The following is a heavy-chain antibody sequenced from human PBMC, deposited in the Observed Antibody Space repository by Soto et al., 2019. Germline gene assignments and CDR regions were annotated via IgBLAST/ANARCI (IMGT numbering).Heavy chain of an antibody. V-gene: IGHV3-33*01. D-gene: IGHD6-19*01. CDR2: IWYDGSNK. CDR3: ARDGQGLAPYALDV. CDR1: GFTFSGHA. Sequence: QVQLVESGGGVAQPGRSLRLSCTVSGFTFSGHAMHWVRQAPGKGLEWVTQIWYDGSNKYYAESVKGRFTISRDNSKNTLYLQMTSLRVEATAVYYCARDGQGLAPYALDVWGQGTSVTVSS. J-gene: IGHJ6*02.